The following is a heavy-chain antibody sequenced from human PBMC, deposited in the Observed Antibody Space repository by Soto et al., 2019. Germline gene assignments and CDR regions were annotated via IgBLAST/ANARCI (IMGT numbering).Heavy chain of an antibody. V-gene: IGHV1-3*01. Sequence: PSVKVSCKASGYTFTSYAMHWVRQAPGQRLEWMGWINAGNGNTKYSQKFQGRVTITRDTSASTAYMELSSLRSEDTAVYYCASAPTTVTKGAFDIWGQGTMVTVSS. D-gene: IGHD4-17*01. J-gene: IGHJ3*02. CDR2: INAGNGNT. CDR1: GYTFTSYA. CDR3: ASAPTTVTKGAFDI.